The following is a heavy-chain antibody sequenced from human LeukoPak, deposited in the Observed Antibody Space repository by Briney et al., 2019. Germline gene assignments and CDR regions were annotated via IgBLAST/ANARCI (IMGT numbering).Heavy chain of an antibody. J-gene: IGHJ6*02. CDR3: AREYSGSYPYYYYYGMDV. CDR1: GFTFSNYA. V-gene: IGHV3-30-3*01. CDR2: ISYDGSNK. Sequence: GGSLRLSCAASGFTFSNYAMHWVRQAPGKGLEWVAVISYDGSNKYYADSVKGRFTISRDNSKNTLYLQMNSLRAEDTAVYYCAREYSGSYPYYYYYGMDVWGQGTTVTVSS. D-gene: IGHD1-26*01.